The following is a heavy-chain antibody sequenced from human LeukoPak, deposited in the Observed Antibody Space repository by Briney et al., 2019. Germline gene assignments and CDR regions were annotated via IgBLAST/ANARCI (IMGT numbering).Heavy chain of an antibody. CDR1: GGSFSGYY. J-gene: IGHJ3*01. CDR3: ARDPSYYYDSTGTS. CDR2: INHSGST. Sequence: SETLSLTCAVYGGSFSGYYWSWIRQPPGKGLEWIGEINHSGSTNYNPSLKSRVTISVDTSKNQFSLKLSSVTAADTAVYYCARDPSYYYDSTGTSWGQGTMVTVSS. D-gene: IGHD3-22*01. V-gene: IGHV4-34*01.